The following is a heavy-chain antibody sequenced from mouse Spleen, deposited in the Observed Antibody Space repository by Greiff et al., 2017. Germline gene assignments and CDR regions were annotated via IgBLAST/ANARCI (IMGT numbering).Heavy chain of an antibody. CDR3: AKLGGYYWYFDV. J-gene: IGHJ1*01. CDR2: INPDSSTI. CDR1: GFDFSRYW. Sequence: EVQRVESGGGLVQPGGSLKLSCAASGFDFSRYWMSWVRQTPGKGLEWIGEINPDSSTINYTPSLKDKFIISRDNAKNTLYLQMSKVWSEDTALYYCAKLGGYYWYFDVWGAGTTVTVSS. D-gene: IGHD1-1*02. V-gene: IGHV4-1*02.